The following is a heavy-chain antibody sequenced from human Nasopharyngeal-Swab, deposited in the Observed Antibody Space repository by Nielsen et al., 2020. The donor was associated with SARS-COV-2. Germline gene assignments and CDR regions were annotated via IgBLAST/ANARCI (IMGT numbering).Heavy chain of an antibody. CDR2: MYHSGNT. J-gene: IGHJ6*02. V-gene: IGHV4-59*01. Sequence: GSLRLSCTVSGGSISSYSWSWIRQPPGKGLEWIGYMYHSGNTNYNPSLKSRVTISVDTSKNQFSLKLSSVTAADTAVYYCARDYSFSYGMDVWGQGTTVTVSS. CDR1: GGSISSYS. CDR3: ARDYSFSYGMDV. D-gene: IGHD4-11*01.